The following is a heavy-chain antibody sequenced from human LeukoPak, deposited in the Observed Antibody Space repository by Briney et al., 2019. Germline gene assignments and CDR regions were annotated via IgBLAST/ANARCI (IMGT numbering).Heavy chain of an antibody. CDR3: ARDGYYGSGETYYYYGMDV. CDR1: GFTFSDYY. Sequence: GGSLRLSCAASGFTFSDYYMSWIRQAPGKGLEWVSYISSSGSTIYYADSLKGRFTISRDNAKNSLYLQMNSLRAEDTAVYYCARDGYYGSGETYYYYGMDVWGQGTTVTVSS. V-gene: IGHV3-11*01. CDR2: ISSSGSTI. D-gene: IGHD3-10*01. J-gene: IGHJ6*02.